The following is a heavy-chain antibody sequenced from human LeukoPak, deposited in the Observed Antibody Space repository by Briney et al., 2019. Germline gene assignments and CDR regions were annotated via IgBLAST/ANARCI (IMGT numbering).Heavy chain of an antibody. J-gene: IGHJ6*03. V-gene: IGHV5-51*01. CDR3: ARHLASPTVNTLGYYYYYYMDV. CDR2: IYPGDSDT. CDR1: GYSFTSYW. Sequence: GESLKISCKGSGYSFTSYWIGWVRQMPGKGLEWMGIIYPGDSDTRYSPSFQGQVTISADKSISTAYLQWSSLKASDTAMYYCARHLASPTVNTLGYYYYYYMDVWGKGTTVTVSS. D-gene: IGHD4-17*01.